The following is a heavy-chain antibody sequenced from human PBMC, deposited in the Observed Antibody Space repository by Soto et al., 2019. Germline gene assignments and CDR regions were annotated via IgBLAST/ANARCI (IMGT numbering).Heavy chain of an antibody. CDR3: TRGIVGPASAYYYLYYGMDV. D-gene: IGHD2-21*01. Sequence: PGGSLRLSCAASGFTFSSHDMHWVRQATGKGLEWVSAINTAGETYYPGSVKGRFTISRENAKNSLYLQMNSLRAGDTAVYYCTRGIVGPASAYYYLYYGMDVWGQGTTVTVSS. CDR1: GFTFSSHD. CDR2: INTAGET. V-gene: IGHV3-13*04. J-gene: IGHJ6*02.